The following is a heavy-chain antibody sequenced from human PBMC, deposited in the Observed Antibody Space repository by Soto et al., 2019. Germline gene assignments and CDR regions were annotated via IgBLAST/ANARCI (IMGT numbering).Heavy chain of an antibody. CDR1: GYSFTSYW. J-gene: IGHJ4*02. CDR2: IYPGDSDT. V-gene: IGHV5-51*01. D-gene: IGHD3-22*01. Sequence: PVESLKISCKGSGYSFTSYWICCRLQRPVKVLEWMGIIYPGDSDTRYSPSFQGQVTISADKSISTAYLQWSSLKASDTAMYYCASSSGYYSRFDYWGKGTLVTVSS. CDR3: ASSSGYYSRFDY.